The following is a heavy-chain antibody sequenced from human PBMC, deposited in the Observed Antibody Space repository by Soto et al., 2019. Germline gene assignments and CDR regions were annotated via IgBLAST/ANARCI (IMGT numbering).Heavy chain of an antibody. J-gene: IGHJ6*03. CDR1: GGSFSGYY. V-gene: IGHV4-34*01. D-gene: IGHD3-10*01. CDR2: INHILST. Sequence: SETLSLTCAVYGGSFSGYYWIWIRQPPVNGLELIGEINHILSTDYRPSVKSRVTMSLYTSKGQLSLKVISFTAAETAVYYCAXXRXYYGSGNPRDYDYYYTDVWGKGTTVTV. CDR3: AXXRXYYGSGNPRDYDYYYTDV.